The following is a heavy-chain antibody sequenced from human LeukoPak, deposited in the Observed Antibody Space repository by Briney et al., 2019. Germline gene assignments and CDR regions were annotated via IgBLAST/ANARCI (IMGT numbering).Heavy chain of an antibody. J-gene: IGHJ4*02. Sequence: GESLKISFKGSGYSFTSYWIGWVRQMPGKGLEWMGIIYPGDSDTRYSPSFQGQVTISADKSISTAYLQWSSLKASDTAMYYCARQDCSSTSCYPYFDYWGQGTLVTVSS. V-gene: IGHV5-51*01. CDR2: IYPGDSDT. CDR1: GYSFTSYW. D-gene: IGHD2-2*01. CDR3: ARQDCSSTSCYPYFDY.